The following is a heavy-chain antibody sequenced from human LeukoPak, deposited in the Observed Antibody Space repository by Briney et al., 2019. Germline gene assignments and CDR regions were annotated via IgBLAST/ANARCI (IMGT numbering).Heavy chain of an antibody. CDR1: GFTFTSSA. Sequence: VASVKVSCKASGFTFTSSAVQWVRQARGQRLEWIGWIVVGSGNTNYAQKFQERVTITRDMSTGTAYMELSSLRSEDTAVYYRAASPDYYDSSGYSYYFDYWGQGTLVTVSS. D-gene: IGHD3-22*01. J-gene: IGHJ4*02. CDR3: AASPDYYDSSGYSYYFDY. V-gene: IGHV1-58*01. CDR2: IVVGSGNT.